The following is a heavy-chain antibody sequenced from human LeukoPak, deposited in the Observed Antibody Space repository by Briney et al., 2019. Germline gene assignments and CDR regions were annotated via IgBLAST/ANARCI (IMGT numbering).Heavy chain of an antibody. CDR2: VDWDDDK. V-gene: IGHV2-70*01. D-gene: IGHD5-18*01. Sequence: ESGPTLVNPTQTLTLTCTFSGFSLSTSGMCVSWIRQPPGKALKRLAPVDWDDDKSYCTSLKTKLPIFQDTSKNTVDLTMTNMGPVDTATYCCGRNDVDTTKGNNWFDPWGQGTLVTVSS. CDR3: GRNDVDTTKGNNWFDP. CDR1: GFSLSTSGMC. J-gene: IGHJ5*02.